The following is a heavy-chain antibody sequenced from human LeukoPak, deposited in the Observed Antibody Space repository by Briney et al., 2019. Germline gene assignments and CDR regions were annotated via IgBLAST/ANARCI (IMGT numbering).Heavy chain of an antibody. V-gene: IGHV1-3*03. J-gene: IGHJ5*02. CDR2: INAGNGNT. D-gene: IGHD1-26*01. CDR1: GYTFTSYA. Sequence: GASVKVSCKASGYTFTSYAMHWVRQAPGQRLEWMGWINAGNGNTKYSQEFQGRVTITRDTSASTAYMELSSLRSEDMAAYYCARGCCSSGSYEWFDPWGQGTLVTVSS. CDR3: ARGCCSSGSYEWFDP.